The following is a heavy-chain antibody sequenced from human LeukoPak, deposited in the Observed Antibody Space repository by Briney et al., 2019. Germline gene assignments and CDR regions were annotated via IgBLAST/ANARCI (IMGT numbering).Heavy chain of an antibody. CDR1: GFTFSRNA. CDR2: IGSDANT. CDR3: AKDILRWSFDS. J-gene: IGHJ4*02. V-gene: IGHV3-23*01. D-gene: IGHD2-21*01. Sequence: GGSLRLSCAASGFTFSRNAMAWVRQAPGEGLEWVAGIGSDANTHYAASVRGRITISRDNSKNTVSLQMSSLRAEDTAVYYCAKDILRWSFDSWGQGILVTVSS.